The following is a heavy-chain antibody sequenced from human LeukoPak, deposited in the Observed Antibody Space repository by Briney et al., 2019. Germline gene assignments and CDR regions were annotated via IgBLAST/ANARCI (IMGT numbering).Heavy chain of an antibody. V-gene: IGHV4-59*11. J-gene: IGHJ5*02. D-gene: IGHD6-19*01. CDR1: GGSISSHY. CDR2: IYYSGST. Sequence: SETLSLTCTVSGGSISSHYWSWIRQPPGKGLEWIGYIYYSGSTNYNPSLKSRVTILVDTSKNQFSLKLSSVTAADTAVYYCARDAIAVAGTRWFDPWGQGTLVTVSS. CDR3: ARDAIAVAGTRWFDP.